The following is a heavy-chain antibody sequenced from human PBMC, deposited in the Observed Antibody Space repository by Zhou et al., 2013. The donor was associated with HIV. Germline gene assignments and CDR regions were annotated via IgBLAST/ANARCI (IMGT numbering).Heavy chain of an antibody. V-gene: IGHV1-2*02. CDR2: INPDSGDT. J-gene: IGHJ4*02. CDR3: ARDGEFDY. CDR1: GYTFTGYY. Sequence: QVQLVQSGAEVKKPGASVRISCKASGYTFTGYYMHWVRQAPGQGLEWLGWINPDSGDTNYAQKFQGRVTLTRDTSITTTYMQMTRLTSDDTAVYYCARDGEFDYWGQGTQVTVSS. D-gene: IGHD7-27*01.